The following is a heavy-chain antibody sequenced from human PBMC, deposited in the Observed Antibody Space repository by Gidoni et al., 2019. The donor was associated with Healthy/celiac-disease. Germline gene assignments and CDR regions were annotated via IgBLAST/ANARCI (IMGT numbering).Heavy chain of an antibody. CDR2: INTSGST. Sequence: QVQLQQWGAGLLKPSETLSLTCAVYGGSFVGYYWSWIRQPPGKGMEWIGEINTSGSTNYNPSLMSRVTISVATSKNQFSLKLSSVTAADTAVYYCARVAGSGWGQGTLVTVSS. V-gene: IGHV4-34*01. J-gene: IGHJ4*02. CDR3: ARVAGSG. D-gene: IGHD3-10*01. CDR1: GGSFVGYY.